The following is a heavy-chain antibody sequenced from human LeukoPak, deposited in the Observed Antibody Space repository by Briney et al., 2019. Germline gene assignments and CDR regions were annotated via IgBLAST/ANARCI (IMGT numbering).Heavy chain of an antibody. CDR2: INTDGSST. CDR3: ARSGGINQPYDY. V-gene: IGHV3-74*01. Sequence: GGSLRLSCAASGFIFSSHCMHWVRQAPGKGLIWISRINTDGSSTTYADSVKGRFTVSRDNAKNTLYLQMNSLRAEDTAVYFCARSGGINQPYDYWGQGILVTVSS. J-gene: IGHJ4*02. D-gene: IGHD1-26*01. CDR1: GFIFSSHC.